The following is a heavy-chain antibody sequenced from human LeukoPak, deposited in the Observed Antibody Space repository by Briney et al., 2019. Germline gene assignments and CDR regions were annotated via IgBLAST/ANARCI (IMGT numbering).Heavy chain of an antibody. D-gene: IGHD3-22*01. CDR2: IYYSGST. J-gene: IGHJ5*02. V-gene: IGHV4-39*01. CDR3: ARHRLSSGRFALLSWFDP. Sequence: PSETLSLTCTVSGGSISSTSYYWGWIRQPPGRGLEWIGSIYYSGSTHYNPSLKSRVTISVDTSKNQFSLKLNSVTAADTAVYYCARHRLSSGRFALLSWFDPWGQGSLVTVSS. CDR1: GGSISSTSYY.